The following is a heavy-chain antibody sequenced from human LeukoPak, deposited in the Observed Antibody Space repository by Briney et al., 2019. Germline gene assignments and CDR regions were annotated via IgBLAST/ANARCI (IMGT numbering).Heavy chain of an antibody. CDR1: GFPFETNA. V-gene: IGHV3-23*01. CDR2: IGNTET. J-gene: IGHJ4*02. Sequence: GGTLRLSCATSGFPFETNAMSWVRQAPGKGLEWVATIGNTETFYADSVTGRFTISRDNSKNTVNLQMNRLRVEDTAIYYCAKDWIQFNRVFDCFDSWGQGTLVTVSS. D-gene: IGHD5-18*01. CDR3: AKDWIQFNRVFDCFDS.